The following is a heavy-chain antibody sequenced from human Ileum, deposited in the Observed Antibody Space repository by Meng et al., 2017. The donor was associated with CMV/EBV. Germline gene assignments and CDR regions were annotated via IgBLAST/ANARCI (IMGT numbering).Heavy chain of an antibody. J-gene: IGHJ5*02. CDR3: IGHSFGPSGGVP. D-gene: IGHD2-15*01. CDR2: VTYNGSK. V-gene: IGHV4-59*11. CDR1: GDSNDSHY. Sequence: TCTVSGDSNDSHYWNWIRQPQGKTPEWIGYVTYNGSKSYNPSLRSRVTMSLDTSRSQFSLKLTSVTAADTAVYYCIGHSFGPSGGVPWGRGTLVTVSS.